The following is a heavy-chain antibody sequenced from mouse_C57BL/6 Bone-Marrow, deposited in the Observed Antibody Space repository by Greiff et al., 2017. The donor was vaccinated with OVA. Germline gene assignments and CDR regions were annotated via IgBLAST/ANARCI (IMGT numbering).Heavy chain of an antibody. CDR1: GYTFTDYN. CDR3: ARYPYYYGSSRDYFDY. Sequence: EVKLVESGPELVKPGASVKMSCKASGYTFTDYNMHWVKQSHGKSLEWIGYINPNNGGTSYNQKFKGKATLTVNKSSSTAYMELRSLTSEDSAVYYCARYPYYYGSSRDYFDYWGQGTTLTVSS. CDR2: INPNNGGT. D-gene: IGHD1-1*01. J-gene: IGHJ2*01. V-gene: IGHV1-22*01.